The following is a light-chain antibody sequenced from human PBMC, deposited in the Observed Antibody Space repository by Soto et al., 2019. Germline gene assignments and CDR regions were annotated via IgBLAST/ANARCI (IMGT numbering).Light chain of an antibody. CDR1: QSVSSY. CDR3: QQRSNWTRT. J-gene: IGKJ2*01. Sequence: EIVLTQSPATLSLSPGERATLSCRASQSVSSYLAWYQQKPGHAPSLLIYDASNRATGIPARFSGSGSGTDFTLTISSLEPEDFAVYYCQQRSNWTRTFGQGTKLEIK. V-gene: IGKV3-11*01. CDR2: DAS.